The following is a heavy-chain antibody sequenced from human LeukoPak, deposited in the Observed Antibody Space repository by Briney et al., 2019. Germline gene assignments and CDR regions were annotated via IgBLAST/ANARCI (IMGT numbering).Heavy chain of an antibody. D-gene: IGHD2-21*02. CDR2: ISSSSSYI. V-gene: IGHV3-21*01. CDR3: ARVNDFSYYYYMDV. CDR1: GFTFRSYS. J-gene: IGHJ6*03. Sequence: GGSLRLSCAASGFTFRSYSMNWVRQAPGKGLEWVSSISSSSSYIYYADSVKGRFTISRDNAKNSLYLQMNSLRAKDTAVYYCARVNDFSYYYYMDVWGKGTTVTVSS.